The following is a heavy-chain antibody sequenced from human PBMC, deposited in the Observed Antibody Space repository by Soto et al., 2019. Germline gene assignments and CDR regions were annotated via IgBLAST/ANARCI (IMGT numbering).Heavy chain of an antibody. CDR1: GGSISSSSYY. Sequence: QLQLQESGPGLVKPSETLSLTCTVSGGSISSSSYYWGWIRQPPGKGLEWIGSIYYSGSTYYNSSLNSRVTISVDTSKNQFSLKLSSVTAADTAVYYCARHVVGATTYYFDYWGQGTLVTVSS. J-gene: IGHJ4*02. CDR3: ARHVVGATTYYFDY. D-gene: IGHD1-26*01. V-gene: IGHV4-39*01. CDR2: IYYSGST.